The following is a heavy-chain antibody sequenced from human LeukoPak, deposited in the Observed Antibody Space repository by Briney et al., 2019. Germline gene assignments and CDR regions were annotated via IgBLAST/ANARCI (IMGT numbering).Heavy chain of an antibody. CDR2: MNPNSGNT. V-gene: IGHV1-8*01. D-gene: IGHD5-12*01. J-gene: IGHJ4*02. CDR1: GYTFTSYD. Sequence: ASVKVSCKASGYTFTSYDINWVRQATGQGLEWMGWMNPNSGNTGYAQKFQGRVTMTRDTSISTAYMELSRLRSDDTAVYYCARISHVDIVATSNTNFDYWGQGTLVTVSS. CDR3: ARISHVDIVATSNTNFDY.